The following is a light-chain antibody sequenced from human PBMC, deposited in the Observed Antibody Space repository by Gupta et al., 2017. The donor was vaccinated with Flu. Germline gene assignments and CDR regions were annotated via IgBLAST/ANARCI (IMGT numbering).Light chain of an antibody. J-gene: IGKJ1*01. V-gene: IGKV2-28*01. CDR3: MQALQTPWT. CDR1: QSLMHSNGYNY. Sequence: DIVITQSPLSLPVTPGEPASISCRSSQSLMHSNGYNYFDWYLQKPGQSPQLLIYLGSNRASGVPDRVSGSGSGTDFTLKISRVEAEDVGVYYCMQALQTPWTFGQGTKVEIK. CDR2: LGS.